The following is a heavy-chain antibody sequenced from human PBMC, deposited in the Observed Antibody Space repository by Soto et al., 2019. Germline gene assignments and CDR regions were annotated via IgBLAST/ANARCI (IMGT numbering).Heavy chain of an antibody. CDR3: ARDQYEFWIDTLPVFET. D-gene: IGHD3-3*01. V-gene: IGHV4-31*03. Sequence: SETLSLTCTVSGGSISSGGYYWSWIRQHPGKGLEWIGYIYYSGSTYYNPSLKSRVTISVDTSKNQFSLKLSSVTAADTAVYYGARDQYEFWIDTLPVFETWGQGTLVTVS. CDR1: GGSISSGGYY. J-gene: IGHJ5*02. CDR2: IYYSGST.